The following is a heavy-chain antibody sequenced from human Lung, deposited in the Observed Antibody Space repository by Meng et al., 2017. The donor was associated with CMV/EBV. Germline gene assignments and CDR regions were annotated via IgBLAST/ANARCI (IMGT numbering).Heavy chain of an antibody. D-gene: IGHD2/OR15-2a*01. V-gene: IGHV3-7*01. CDR2: IKQDGSEK. CDR1: GFTFSSYW. Sequence: ESXKISXAASGFTFSSYWMSWVRQAPGKGLEWVANIKQDGSEKYYVDSVKGPFTISRDNAKNSLYLQMNSLRAEDTAVYYCARVSTFSGWYFDLWGRGTLVTVSS. J-gene: IGHJ2*01. CDR3: ARVSTFSGWYFDL.